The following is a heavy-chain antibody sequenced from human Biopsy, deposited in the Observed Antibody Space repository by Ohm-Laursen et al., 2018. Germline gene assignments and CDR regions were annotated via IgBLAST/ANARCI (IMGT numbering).Heavy chain of an antibody. D-gene: IGHD3-3*01. CDR3: ARVRGGFLEWFDY. Sequence: TLSLTCVVYGESFNGYYWSWIRQPPGKGLEWIASIYYSGTTNKNPSLKSRVTISVDTSKRQFYLELSSVTAADTAIYYCARVRGGFLEWFDYWGQGTLITVSS. V-gene: IGHV4-34*11. CDR2: IYYSGTT. J-gene: IGHJ5*01. CDR1: GESFNGYY.